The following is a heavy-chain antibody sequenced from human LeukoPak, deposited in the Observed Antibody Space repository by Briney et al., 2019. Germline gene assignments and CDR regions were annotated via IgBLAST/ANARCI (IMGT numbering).Heavy chain of an antibody. V-gene: IGHV4-59*12. CDR1: GGSISSYY. J-gene: IGHJ4*02. D-gene: IGHD5-12*01. CDR2: IYYRGST. CDR3: AREGRAAGIVATTHFDY. Sequence: SETLSLTCTVSGGSISSYYWSWIRQSPGKGLEWIGYIYYRGSTSYGPSLKSRVTISVDTSKNQFSLKLRTVTAADTAVYYCAREGRAAGIVATTHFDYWGQGTLVTVSS.